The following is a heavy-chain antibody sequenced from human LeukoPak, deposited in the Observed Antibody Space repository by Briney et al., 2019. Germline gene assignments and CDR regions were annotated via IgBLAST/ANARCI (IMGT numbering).Heavy chain of an antibody. CDR2: IYYSGST. J-gene: IGHJ4*02. D-gene: IGHD6-13*01. V-gene: IGHV4-39*01. CDR1: GGSISSSSYY. CDR3: ARHYGSGQQLVHFDY. Sequence: SETLSLTCTVSGGSISSSSYYWGWIRQPPGEGLEWIGSIYYSGSTYYNPSLKSRVTISVDTSKNQFSLKLSSVTAADTAVYYCARHYGSGQQLVHFDYWGQGTLVTVSS.